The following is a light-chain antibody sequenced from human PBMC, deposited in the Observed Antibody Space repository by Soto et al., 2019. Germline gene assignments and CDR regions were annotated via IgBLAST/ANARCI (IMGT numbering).Light chain of an antibody. V-gene: IGKV3-15*01. CDR1: QSVSSN. J-gene: IGKJ1*01. Sequence: EIVMTQSPATLSVSPGERATFSCRASQSVSSNLAWYQQKPGQAPRLLIYGASIRATGIPARFSGSGSGTEFTLTISRLEPEDFAVYYCQQYNDWPRTFGQGTKVDIK. CDR2: GAS. CDR3: QQYNDWPRT.